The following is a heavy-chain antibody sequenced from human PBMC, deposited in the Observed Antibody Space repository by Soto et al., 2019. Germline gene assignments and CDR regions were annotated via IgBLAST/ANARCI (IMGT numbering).Heavy chain of an antibody. CDR2: IIPIFGSA. CDR3: ASVDTQTNYYGMDA. Sequence: AASVKVSCKASGGTFSCDAISWVRQAPGQGLEWMGGIIPIFGSADYAQKFQGRVTITADESTSTAYMELSSLRSEDTAVYYCASVDTQTNYYGMDAWGQATTVTVSS. D-gene: IGHD2-15*01. J-gene: IGHJ6*02. V-gene: IGHV1-69*13. CDR1: GGTFSCDA.